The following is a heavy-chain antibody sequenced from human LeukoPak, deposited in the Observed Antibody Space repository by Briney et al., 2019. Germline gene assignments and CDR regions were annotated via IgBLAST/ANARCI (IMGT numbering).Heavy chain of an antibody. CDR1: GLTFRNYG. Sequence: PGGSLRLSCAVSGLTFRNYGMHWVRQAPGKGLEWVANIKEDGSESHYVDSVKGRFTISRDNAKNSLYLQMNSLRAEDTAMYFCAKAGLLWFGESWMDVWGQGTTVTVSS. CDR3: AKAGLLWFGESWMDV. J-gene: IGHJ6*02. CDR2: IKEDGSES. D-gene: IGHD3-10*01. V-gene: IGHV3-7*01.